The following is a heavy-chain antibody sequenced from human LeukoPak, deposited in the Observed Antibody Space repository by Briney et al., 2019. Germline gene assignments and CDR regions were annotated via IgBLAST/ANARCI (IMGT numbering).Heavy chain of an antibody. V-gene: IGHV3-23*01. D-gene: IGHD1-26*01. J-gene: IGHJ4*02. CDR1: GFTFSNYA. CDR3: AKREVGVSKPFDY. Sequence: GGSLRLSCAASGFTFSNYAMSWVRQAPGKGLEWVSAITGSGGSTNYADSVKGRFTISRDNSKNMMYLQMNSLRAEDTAVYYCAKREVGVSKPFDYWGQGTLVTVSS. CDR2: ITGSGGST.